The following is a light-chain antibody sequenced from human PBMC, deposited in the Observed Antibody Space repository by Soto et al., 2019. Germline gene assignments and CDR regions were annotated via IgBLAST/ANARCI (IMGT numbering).Light chain of an antibody. CDR3: QQRSNWPIT. CDR1: QSVKSSY. J-gene: IGKJ5*01. CDR2: GTS. V-gene: IGKV3D-20*02. Sequence: DIVLTQSPGTLSLSPGERATLPCRASQSVKSSYLAWYQHKPGQAPRLLIYGTSSRATGIPDRFSGSGSGTDFTLTISSLEPEDFAVYYCQQRSNWPITFGQGTRLEIK.